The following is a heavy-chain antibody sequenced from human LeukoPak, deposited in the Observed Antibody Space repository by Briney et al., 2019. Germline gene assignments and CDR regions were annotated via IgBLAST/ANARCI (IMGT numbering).Heavy chain of an antibody. J-gene: IGHJ6*03. CDR2: IKSKTDGGTT. V-gene: IGHV3-15*01. Sequence: GGSLRLSCAASGFTFSDAWMSWVRQAPGKGLEWVGRIKSKTDGGTTDYAAPVKGRFTISRDDSKNTLYLQMNSLKTEDTAVYYCTTWGTSVPAAILYYYYMDVWGKGTTVTVSS. D-gene: IGHD2-2*01. CDR3: TTWGTSVPAAILYYYYMDV. CDR1: GFTFSDAW.